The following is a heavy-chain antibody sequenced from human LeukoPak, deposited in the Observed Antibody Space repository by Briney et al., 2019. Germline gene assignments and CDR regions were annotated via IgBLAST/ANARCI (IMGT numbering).Heavy chain of an antibody. D-gene: IGHD3-9*01. J-gene: IGHJ4*02. Sequence: GGSLRLSCAASGFSFSSYWMHWVRQAPGKGLVWVSRINSDGSSATYADSVKGRFTISRDNAKNTLYLQINSLRAEDTAVYYCARASYDISDYWGQGTLVTVSS. CDR1: GFSFSSYW. CDR3: ARASYDISDY. CDR2: INSDGSSA. V-gene: IGHV3-74*01.